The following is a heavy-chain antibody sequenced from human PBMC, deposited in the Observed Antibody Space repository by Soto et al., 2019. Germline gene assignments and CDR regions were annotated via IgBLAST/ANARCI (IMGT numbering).Heavy chain of an antibody. CDR2: IDPSDSYT. V-gene: IGHV5-10-1*01. CDR1: GYSFTSYW. Sequence: GESLKISGNGSGYSFTSYWISWVRQMPGEGLEWMGRIDPSDSYTNYSPSFQGHVTISADKSISTAYLQWSSLKASDTAMYYCARQKHNVDTVDFDYWGQGTLVTVSS. CDR3: ARQKHNVDTVDFDY. J-gene: IGHJ4*02. D-gene: IGHD5-18*01.